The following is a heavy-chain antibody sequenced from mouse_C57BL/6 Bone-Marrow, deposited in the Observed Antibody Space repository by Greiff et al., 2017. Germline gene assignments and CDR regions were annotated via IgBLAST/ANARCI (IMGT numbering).Heavy chain of an antibody. J-gene: IGHJ2*01. V-gene: IGHV1-59*01. CDR3: ASLSDYYGSRGYYFDY. D-gene: IGHD1-1*01. Sequence: QVQLQQPGAELVRPGTSVKLSCKASGYTFTSYWMHWVKQRPGQGLEWIGVIDPSDSYTNYNQKFKGKATLTVDTFSSTAYMQLSSLTSEDSAVYYCASLSDYYGSRGYYFDYWGQGTTLTVSS. CDR2: IDPSDSYT. CDR1: GYTFTSYW.